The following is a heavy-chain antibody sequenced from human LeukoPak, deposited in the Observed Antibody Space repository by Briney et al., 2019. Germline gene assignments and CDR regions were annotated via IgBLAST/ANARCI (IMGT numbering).Heavy chain of an antibody. Sequence: GGSLRLSCAASGFTFSSYAMHWVRQAPGKGLEWVSVIYSGGSIYYADSVKGRFTSSRDNSKNTLYLQVNSLRVEDTAVYYCARDSHKGIWGQGALVTVSS. CDR2: IYSGGSI. V-gene: IGHV3-66*01. CDR1: GFTFSSYA. J-gene: IGHJ4*02. CDR3: ARDSHKGI. D-gene: IGHD3-3*02.